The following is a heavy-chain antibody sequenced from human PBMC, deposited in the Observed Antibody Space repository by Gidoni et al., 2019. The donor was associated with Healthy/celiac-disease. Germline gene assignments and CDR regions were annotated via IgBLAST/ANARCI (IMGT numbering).Heavy chain of an antibody. Sequence: EVQLVESGVGLVKPGGSLRLSCAASGFTFSNAWMNWVRQAPGKGLEWVGRIKSKTDGGTTDYAAPVKGRFTISRDDSKNTLYLQMNSLKTEDTAVYYCTTMIVVVVDAFDIWGQGTMVTVSS. J-gene: IGHJ3*02. CDR3: TTMIVVVVDAFDI. D-gene: IGHD3-22*01. V-gene: IGHV3-15*07. CDR1: GFTFSNAW. CDR2: IKSKTDGGTT.